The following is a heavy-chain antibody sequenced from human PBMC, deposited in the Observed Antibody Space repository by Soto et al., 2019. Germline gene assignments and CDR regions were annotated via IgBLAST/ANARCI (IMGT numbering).Heavy chain of an antibody. CDR2: INQDGSEK. D-gene: IGHD7-27*01. V-gene: IGHV3-7*01. J-gene: IGHJ4*02. CDR3: ASAGERRY. Sequence: EVQLVESGGGLVQPGGSPRLSCAASGFTFSSYWMAWVRQAPGKGLEWVANINQDGSEKNYVDSVKGRFTLSRDNAKNSLYLHMNSLRDEDTAVYYCASAGERRYWGQGTLITVSS. CDR1: GFTFSSYW.